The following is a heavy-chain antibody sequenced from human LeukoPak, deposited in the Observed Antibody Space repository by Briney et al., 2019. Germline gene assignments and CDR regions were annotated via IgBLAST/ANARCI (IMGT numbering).Heavy chain of an antibody. D-gene: IGHD3-22*01. CDR3: ACTHNYYDSSAYYYEDDY. Sequence: GGSVRLYCAASGFTVSSNYMSWVRQAPGKGREGVSVIYSGGSTYYADSVKGRFTVSRDNSKNTLYLQMNSLRAEDTAVYYCACTHNYYDSSAYYYEDDYWGQGTLVTVSS. V-gene: IGHV3-53*01. J-gene: IGHJ4*02. CDR2: IYSGGST. CDR1: GFTVSSNY.